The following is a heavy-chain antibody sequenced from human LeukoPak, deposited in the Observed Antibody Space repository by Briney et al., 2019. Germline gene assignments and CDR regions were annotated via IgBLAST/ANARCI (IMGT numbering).Heavy chain of an antibody. CDR1: GFTFSNYA. Sequence: PGGSLRLSCAGSGFTFSNYALSWVRQAPGKGLEWVAAISGSGGRTYHADSVKGRFTISRDNSKNTVYLQMNSLRVEDTAEYYCAEAPHSIYDYYGMDDWGQGTTVTVSS. CDR2: ISGSGGRT. CDR3: AEAPHSIYDYYGMDD. D-gene: IGHD3-3*02. V-gene: IGHV3-23*01. J-gene: IGHJ6*02.